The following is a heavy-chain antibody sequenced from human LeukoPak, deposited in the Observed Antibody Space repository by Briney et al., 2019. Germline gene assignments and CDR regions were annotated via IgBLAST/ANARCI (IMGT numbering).Heavy chain of an antibody. V-gene: IGHV4-34*01. CDR3: ATGSWFDP. CDR1: GGSFSGYY. CDR2: INHSGST. Sequence: SETLSLTCAVYGGSFSGYYWSWIRQPPGKGLEWIGEINHSGSTNYNPSLKSRVTISVDTSKNQFSLKLSSVTAADTAVYYCATGSWFDPWGQGTLVPVSS. J-gene: IGHJ5*02.